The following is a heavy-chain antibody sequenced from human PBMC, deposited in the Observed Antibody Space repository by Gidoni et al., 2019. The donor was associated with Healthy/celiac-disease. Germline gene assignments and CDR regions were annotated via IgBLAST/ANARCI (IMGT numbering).Heavy chain of an antibody. J-gene: IGHJ3*02. CDR3: ARQRGYDYDAFDI. D-gene: IGHD5-12*01. V-gene: IGHV5-51*01. CDR2: IYPGDSDT. CDR1: GSSLTRYW. Sequence: QLVQPGAAANKPADPLTTSCTRSGSSLTRYWLGWVRQMPGKCLEWMGIIYPGDSDTRYSPSFQGQVTISADKSISTAYLQWSSLKASDTAMYYCARQRGYDYDAFDIWGQGTMVTVSS.